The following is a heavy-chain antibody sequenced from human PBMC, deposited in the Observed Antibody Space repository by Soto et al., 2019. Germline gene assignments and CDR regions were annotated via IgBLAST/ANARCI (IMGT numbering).Heavy chain of an antibody. V-gene: IGHV4-34*01. D-gene: IGHD6-13*01. Sequence: PSYRLSITCAVYGGCFSGSYWGWIRQPPGKGLEWIGEINHSGSTNHNPSLKSRVTISVDTSKNQFSLKLSSVTAADTAVYYCASIKGPYSSSWYNPYNDYWGQGTLVTVSS. CDR3: ASIKGPYSSSWYNPYNDY. CDR2: INHSGST. CDR1: GGCFSGSY. J-gene: IGHJ4*02.